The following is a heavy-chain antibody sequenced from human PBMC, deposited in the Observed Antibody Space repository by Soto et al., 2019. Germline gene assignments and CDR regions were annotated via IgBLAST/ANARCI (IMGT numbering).Heavy chain of an antibody. CDR1: GFAFSNYG. D-gene: IGHD2-21*02. CDR2: ISGGGGSP. V-gene: IGHV3-23*01. J-gene: IGHJ4*02. CDR3: AKARCLNTDCYVPDY. Sequence: PGGSLRLSCAASGFAFSNYGMFWVRQAPGKGLEWVSSISGGGGSPSYADSVQGRFSISRDNAKNTLYLQMNSLRGEDTATYYCAKARCLNTDCYVPDYSGQGALVTVPS.